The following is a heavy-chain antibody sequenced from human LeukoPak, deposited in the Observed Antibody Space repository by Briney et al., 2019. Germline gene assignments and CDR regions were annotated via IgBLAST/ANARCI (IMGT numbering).Heavy chain of an antibody. Sequence: SETLSLTCTVSGGSISSYYWSWIRQPAGKGLEWIGRIYTSGSTNYNPPLKSRVTMSVDTSKNQFSLKLSSVTAADTAVYYCAREGYSSSWYRPSYLDYWGQGTLVTVSS. CDR3: AREGYSSSWYRPSYLDY. V-gene: IGHV4-4*07. CDR2: IYTSGST. J-gene: IGHJ4*02. D-gene: IGHD6-13*01. CDR1: GGSISSYY.